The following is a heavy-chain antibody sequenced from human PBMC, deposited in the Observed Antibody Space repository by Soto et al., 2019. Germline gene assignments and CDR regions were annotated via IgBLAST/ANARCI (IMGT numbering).Heavy chain of an antibody. CDR2: ISYDGSNK. Sequence: GGSLRLSCAVSGFTFSSYGMYWVRQAPGKGLEWVAVISYDGSNKYYADSAKGRFTISRDNSKNTVYLQMSSLRAEDTAIYYCATSHAINGWFSYFHNWGQGTLVTVSS. D-gene: IGHD3-10*01. CDR1: GFTFSSYG. J-gene: IGHJ4*02. V-gene: IGHV3-33*05. CDR3: ATSHAINGWFSYFHN.